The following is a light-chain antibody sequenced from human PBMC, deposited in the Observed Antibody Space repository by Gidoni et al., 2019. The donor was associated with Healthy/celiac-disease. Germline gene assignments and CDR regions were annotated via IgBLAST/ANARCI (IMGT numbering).Light chain of an antibody. CDR2: EVS. J-gene: IGLJ1*01. CDR1: SSDVGGYNY. Sequence: QSAMTQPASVSGSPGQSITISCTGTSSDVGGYNYVSWYQQHPGKAPNLMIYEVSKRPSGVSNRFSGSKSGNTASLTISGLQAEDEADYYCSSYTSSSTPYVFGTGTKITVL. V-gene: IGLV2-14*01. CDR3: SSYTSSSTPYV.